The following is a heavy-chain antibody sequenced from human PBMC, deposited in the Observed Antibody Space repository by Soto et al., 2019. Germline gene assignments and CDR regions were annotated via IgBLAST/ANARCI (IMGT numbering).Heavy chain of an antibody. J-gene: IGHJ6*02. Sequence: PGGSLRLSCAASGFTFSSYAMHWVRQAPGKGLEWVAVISYDGSNKYYADSVKGRFTISKDNSKNTLYLQMNSLRAEDTAVYYCARALGGYEPYYYYGMDVWGQGITVTVSS. CDR1: GFTFSSYA. CDR3: ARALGGYEPYYYYGMDV. D-gene: IGHD5-12*01. V-gene: IGHV3-30-3*01. CDR2: ISYDGSNK.